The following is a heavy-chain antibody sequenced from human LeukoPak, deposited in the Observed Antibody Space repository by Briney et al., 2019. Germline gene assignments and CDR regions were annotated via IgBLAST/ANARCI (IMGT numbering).Heavy chain of an antibody. CDR2: IFHSGSA. J-gene: IGHJ6*03. Sequence: SETLSLTCSVSGYSIRSGYYWGWVRQPPGKGLAWIGSIFHSGSAYYNPSLKSRITIPMDTSKNQFSLKLSSVTAADTAVYHCARAPGYYYMDVWGKGTTVTVSS. CDR3: ARAPGYYYMDV. CDR1: GYSIRSGYY. V-gene: IGHV4-38-2*02.